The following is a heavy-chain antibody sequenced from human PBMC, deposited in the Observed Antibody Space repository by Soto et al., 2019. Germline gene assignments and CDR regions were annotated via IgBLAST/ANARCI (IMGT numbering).Heavy chain of an antibody. CDR2: MSPNSGDT. CDR1: GYTFTDYD. D-gene: IGHD7-27*01. Sequence: ASVKVSCKTSGYTFTDYDINWVRQATGQGLEWMGWMSPNSGDTGYARKFQGRVTMTRDTSISTAYMELRSLRSEDTAVYYCARGPPNWGFDYWGQGTLVTVSS. CDR3: ARGPPNWGFDY. J-gene: IGHJ4*02. V-gene: IGHV1-8*01.